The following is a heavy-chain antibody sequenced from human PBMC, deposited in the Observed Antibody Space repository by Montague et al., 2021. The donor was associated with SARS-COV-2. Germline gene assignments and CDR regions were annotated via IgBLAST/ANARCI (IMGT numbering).Heavy chain of an antibody. CDR1: GDSVSSNTAT. J-gene: IGHJ3*02. Sequence: CAISGDSVSSNTATWNWIRQSPSRGLEWLGRTYYRSKWYHDYAISLKSRITINPDTSKKQFSLQLRSVAPEDTAVFYCARTTTRMLYPGYAFDIWGQGTMVTVSS. CDR2: TYYRSKWYH. V-gene: IGHV6-1*01. D-gene: IGHD2-15*01. CDR3: ARTTTRMLYPGYAFDI.